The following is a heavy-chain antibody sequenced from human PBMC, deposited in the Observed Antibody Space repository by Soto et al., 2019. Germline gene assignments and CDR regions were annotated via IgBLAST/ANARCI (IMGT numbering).Heavy chain of an antibody. J-gene: IGHJ4*02. D-gene: IGHD6-19*01. Sequence: PGQGLEWVGGIIPVFNTTYYAQKFQGRVTILADKSTSTAYMELSNLRSEDTAVYYCARSLGRGWTPYWGQGTLVTVSS. CDR3: ARSLGRGWTPY. V-gene: IGHV1-69*06. CDR2: IIPVFNTT.